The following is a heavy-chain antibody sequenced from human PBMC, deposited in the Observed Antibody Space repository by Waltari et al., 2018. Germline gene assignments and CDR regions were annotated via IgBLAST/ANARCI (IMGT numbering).Heavy chain of an antibody. D-gene: IGHD7-27*01. V-gene: IGHV1-2*02. CDR2: IPPGGGDT. CDR3: ARDHNWGPDY. Sequence: QVQLVQSGAELKNPGASVRVACKTSGYTFTNFSFHWVRQAPGQGLEWRGWIPPGGGDTNYAQNVQGRVTLTRDTSIDTAYLELNGLTSDDTAIYYCARDHNWGPDYWGQGTLVTVSS. J-gene: IGHJ4*02. CDR1: GYTFTNFS.